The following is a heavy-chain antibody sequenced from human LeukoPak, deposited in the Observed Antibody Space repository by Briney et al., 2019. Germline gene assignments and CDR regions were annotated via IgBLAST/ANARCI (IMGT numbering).Heavy chain of an antibody. Sequence: GGSLRLSCAASGFIFSLYCMHWVRQAPGKGPMWVSRICPDGTGISYADSVMARFTTSRDNAKNTVYLQMNGLREEDTAVYYCVRDFRSADYWGQGTLVTVSS. CDR1: GFIFSLYC. CDR3: VRDFRSADY. V-gene: IGHV3-74*01. J-gene: IGHJ4*02. CDR2: ICPDGTGI.